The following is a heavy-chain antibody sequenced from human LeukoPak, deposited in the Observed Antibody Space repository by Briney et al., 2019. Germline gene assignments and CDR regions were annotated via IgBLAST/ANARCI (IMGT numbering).Heavy chain of an antibody. CDR1: GFTFSSYG. D-gene: IGHD4-17*01. Sequence: GSLRLSCAASGFTFSSYGMHWVRQAPGKGLEWVAVISYDGSNKYYADSVKGRSTISRDNSKNTLYLQMNSLRAEDTAVYYCAKVYHYGDLHYYYYGMDVWGQGTTVTVSS. CDR3: AKVYHYGDLHYYYYGMDV. V-gene: IGHV3-30*18. CDR2: ISYDGSNK. J-gene: IGHJ6*02.